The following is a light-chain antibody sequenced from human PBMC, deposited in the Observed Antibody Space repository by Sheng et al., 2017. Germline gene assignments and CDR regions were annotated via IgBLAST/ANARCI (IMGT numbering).Light chain of an antibody. CDR2: DAS. V-gene: IGKV3-11*01. CDR1: QSVSSH. Sequence: EIVLTQSPATLSLSPGERATLSCRASQSVSSHLAWYQQKPGQAPRLLIYDASNRATGIPARFSGSGSGTDFTLTISSLEAEDFVIYYCQQRSSWPRTFGQGTRVEIK. J-gene: IGKJ1*01. CDR3: QQRSSWPRT.